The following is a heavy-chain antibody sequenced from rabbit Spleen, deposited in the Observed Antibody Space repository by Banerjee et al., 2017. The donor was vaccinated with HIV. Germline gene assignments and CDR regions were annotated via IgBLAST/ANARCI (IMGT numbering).Heavy chain of an antibody. CDR1: GVSFSGDSY. J-gene: IGHJ6*01. D-gene: IGHD8-1*01. CDR3: ARDTASSFSSYGMDL. Sequence: QEQLKETGGGLVQPGGSLTLSCIASGVSFSGDSYMCWVRQAPGKGLEWVVCIDAGSSGFTYFASWAKGRFTISKTSSTTVTLQMTSLTAADTATYFCARDTASSFSSYGMDLWGQGTLVTVS. V-gene: IGHV1S45*01. CDR2: IDAGSSGFT.